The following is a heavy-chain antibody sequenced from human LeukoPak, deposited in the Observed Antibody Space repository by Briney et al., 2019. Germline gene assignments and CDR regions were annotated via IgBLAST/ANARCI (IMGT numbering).Heavy chain of an antibody. CDR3: AKEYYDYVWGSYRYTSYYFDY. Sequence: GGSLRLSCAASGFTFSSYAMSWVRQAPGKGLEWVSAISGSGGSTYYADSVKGRFTISRDNSKNTLYLQMNSLRAEDTAVYYCAKEYYDYVWGSYRYTSYYFDYWGQGTLVTVSS. CDR2: ISGSGGST. J-gene: IGHJ4*02. D-gene: IGHD3-16*02. CDR1: GFTFSSYA. V-gene: IGHV3-23*01.